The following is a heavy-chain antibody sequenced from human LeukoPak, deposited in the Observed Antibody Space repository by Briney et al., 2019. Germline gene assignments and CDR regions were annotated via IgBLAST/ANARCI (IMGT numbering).Heavy chain of an antibody. CDR3: ATEMGTTSDF. CDR2: ISSSTSTI. CDR1: GFTFSSYS. J-gene: IGHJ4*02. D-gene: IGHD1-7*01. Sequence: GSLRLSCSASGFTFSSYSMNWVRQAPGKGLEWVSYISSSTSTIYYADSVKGRFTISRDNAKNSLYLQMNSLRDEDTAVYYCATEMGTTSDFWGQGTLVTVSS. V-gene: IGHV3-48*02.